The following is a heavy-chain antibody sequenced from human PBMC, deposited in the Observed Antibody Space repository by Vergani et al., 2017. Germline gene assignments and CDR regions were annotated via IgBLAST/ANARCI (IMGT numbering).Heavy chain of an antibody. CDR2: IIPIFGTA. Sequence: QVQLVQSGAEVKKPGSSVKVSCKASGGTFSSYAISWVRQAPGQGLEWMGGIIPIFGTANYAQKFQGRVTITADESTSTAYMELSSLRSEDTAVYYCARAFEYYDFWSGYYYWYFDLWGRGTLVTVSS. CDR3: ARAFEYYDFWSGYYYWYFDL. V-gene: IGHV1-69*01. J-gene: IGHJ2*01. CDR1: GGTFSSYA. D-gene: IGHD3-3*01.